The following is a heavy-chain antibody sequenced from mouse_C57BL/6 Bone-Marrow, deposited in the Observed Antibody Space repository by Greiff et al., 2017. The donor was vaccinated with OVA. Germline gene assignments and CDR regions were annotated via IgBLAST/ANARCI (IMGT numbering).Heavy chain of an antibody. V-gene: IGHV1-54*01. CDR1: GYAFTNYL. D-gene: IGHD2-3*01. CDR3: ARRDGYYEDY. Sequence: QVQLQQSGAELVRPGTSVKVSCKASGYAFTNYLIEWVKQRPGQGLEWIGVINPGSGGTNYNEKFKGKATLTADKSSSTAYMQLSSLTSEDSAVXFCARRDGYYEDYWGQGTTLTVSS. CDR2: INPGSGGT. J-gene: IGHJ2*01.